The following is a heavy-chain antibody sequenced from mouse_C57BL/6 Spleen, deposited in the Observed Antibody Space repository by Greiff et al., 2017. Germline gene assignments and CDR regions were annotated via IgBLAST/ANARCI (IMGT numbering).Heavy chain of an antibody. CDR1: GFTFSDYY. CDR2: ISNGGGST. Sequence: EVQVVESGGGLVQPGGSLKLSCAASGFTFSDYYMYWVRQTPEKRLEWVAYISNGGGSTYYPDTVKGRFTISRDNAKNTLYLQMSRLKSEDTAMDYCARHGATVAYYAMDYWGQGTSVTVSS. V-gene: IGHV5-12*01. J-gene: IGHJ4*01. CDR3: ARHGATVAYYAMDY. D-gene: IGHD1-1*01.